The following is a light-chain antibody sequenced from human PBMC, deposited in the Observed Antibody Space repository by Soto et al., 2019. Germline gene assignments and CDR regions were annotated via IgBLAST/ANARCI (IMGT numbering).Light chain of an antibody. V-gene: IGKV1-5*01. CDR3: HQYNSFSSWT. CDR1: QSISSW. J-gene: IGKJ1*01. CDR2: DAS. Sequence: DIQMTQSPSTLAASVGDRVTITCRASQSISSWLAWYQQKPGKAPKLLIYDASSLESGVPSRFSGSGSGTEFTLTVSRLQPDDFATYYCHQYNSFSSWTFGQGTK.